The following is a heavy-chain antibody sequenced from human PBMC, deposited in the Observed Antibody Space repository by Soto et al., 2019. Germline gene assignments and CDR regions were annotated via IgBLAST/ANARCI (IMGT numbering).Heavy chain of an antibody. J-gene: IGHJ6*01. Sequence: GGSLRLSCAGSGFAFSSYGMYWVRQAPGKGLEWVAVVSYDGSNEFYADSVKGRFTISRDNSKNTLYLQMHSLRAEDTAVYYCAKGKSIAVAGRGNYYYYNMDVWGQGTTVTVSS. D-gene: IGHD6-19*01. CDR1: GFAFSSYG. V-gene: IGHV3-30*18. CDR2: VSYDGSNE. CDR3: AKGKSIAVAGRGNYYYYNMDV.